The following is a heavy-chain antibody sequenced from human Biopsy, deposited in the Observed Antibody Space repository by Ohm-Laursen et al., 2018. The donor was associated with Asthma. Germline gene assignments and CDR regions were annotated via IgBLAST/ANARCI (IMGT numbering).Heavy chain of an antibody. Sequence: SSVKVSCNASGGTFSSYSVSWVRQAPGQGLEWMGGIIPMYGVPKVAQKFQGRVTITADESTSTAYMEMSSLRSEDTAVYYCARVDAIMISGDFYFYSGFDLWGQGTTVRVSS. CDR1: GGTFSSYS. CDR3: ARVDAIMISGDFYFYSGFDL. J-gene: IGHJ6*02. CDR2: IIPMYGVP. D-gene: IGHD3-16*01. V-gene: IGHV1-69*01.